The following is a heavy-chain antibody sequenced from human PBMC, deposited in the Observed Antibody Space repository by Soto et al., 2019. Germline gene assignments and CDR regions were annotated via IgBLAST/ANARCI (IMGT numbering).Heavy chain of an antibody. V-gene: IGHV3-20*04. D-gene: IGHD4-17*01. CDR2: MHRNGNST. J-gene: IGHJ5*01. CDR3: ARDHGWGDEYGDYGDS. CDR1: GFSLDEYG. Sequence: EVQLVESGGGVARPGGSLRLACVVSGFSLDEYGMSWVRQAPGKGPEWVSGMHRNGNSTGYADSVKGRFTISRDDAKNSLYLQMNSLRAEDTAFYYCARDHGWGDEYGDYGDSWGHGTLVTVSS.